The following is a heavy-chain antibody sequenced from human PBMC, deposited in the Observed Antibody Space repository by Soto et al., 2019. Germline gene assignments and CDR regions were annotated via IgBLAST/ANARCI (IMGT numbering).Heavy chain of an antibody. Sequence: VGSLRLSCAASGFPFGTTDMSWVRQAPGEGLEWVSTIDGSGGITFYADSVKGRFTISRDNSRNTVYLQMNSLRGDDTALYYCVKNSGWFNTWGQGALLTVSS. CDR1: GFPFGTTD. J-gene: IGHJ5*02. D-gene: IGHD3-10*01. V-gene: IGHV3-23*01. CDR2: IDGSGGIT. CDR3: VKNSGWFNT.